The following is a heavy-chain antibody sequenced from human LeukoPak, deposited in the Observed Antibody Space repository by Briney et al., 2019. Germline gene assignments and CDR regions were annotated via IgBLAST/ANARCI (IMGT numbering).Heavy chain of an antibody. CDR1: GFTFSSYS. Sequence: GGSLRLSCAASGFTFSSYSMNWVRQAPGKGLEWVSSISSSSSYIYYADSVKGRFTISRDNAKNSLYLQMNSLRAEDTAVYYCASGPPGGYCSSTSCGPYYYYGMDVRGKGTTVTVSS. D-gene: IGHD2-2*01. CDR3: ASGPPGGYCSSTSCGPYYYYGMDV. J-gene: IGHJ6*04. V-gene: IGHV3-21*01. CDR2: ISSSSSYI.